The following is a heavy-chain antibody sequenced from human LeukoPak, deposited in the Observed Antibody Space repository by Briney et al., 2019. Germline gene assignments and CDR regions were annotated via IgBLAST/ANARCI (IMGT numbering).Heavy chain of an antibody. CDR1: GGSISSHY. CDR3: ARVTKNDFWSGYLYPAYFGWSDP. J-gene: IGHJ5*02. CDR2: IYYSGST. D-gene: IGHD3-3*01. Sequence: SETLSLTCTVSGGSISSHYWSWIRQPPGKGLEWIGYIYYSGSTNYNPSLKSRVTISVDTSKNQFSLKLSSVTAADTAVYYCARVTKNDFWSGYLYPAYFGWSDPWGRGTLVTVSS. V-gene: IGHV4-59*11.